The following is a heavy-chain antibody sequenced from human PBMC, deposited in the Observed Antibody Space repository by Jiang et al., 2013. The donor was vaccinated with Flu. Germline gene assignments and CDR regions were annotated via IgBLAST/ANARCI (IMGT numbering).Heavy chain of an antibody. D-gene: IGHD2-15*01. V-gene: IGHV4-59*08. Sequence: IVSTGSMSGYYWSWIRQPPGKGLEWIGYKYYTGASNHNYNPSLKSRVTISVDTSKNQISLHLTSVTAADTAVYYCTRLSCSYGSCYEAYWGPGLLVTVSS. J-gene: IGHJ4*02. CDR3: TRLSCSYGSCYEAY. CDR1: TGSMSGYY. CDR2: KYYTGAS.